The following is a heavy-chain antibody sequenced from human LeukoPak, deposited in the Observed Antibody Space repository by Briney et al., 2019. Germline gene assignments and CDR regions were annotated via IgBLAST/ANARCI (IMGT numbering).Heavy chain of an antibody. CDR2: IKTNADGEPT. D-gene: IGHD1-1*01. V-gene: IGHV3-15*07. CDR3: TTGIDDGGGY. CDR1: GFTFAKVW. Sequence: PGGSLRLSCVSSGFTFAKVWMNWVRQAPGKDLEWVGRIKTNADGEPTDYAAPVEGRFVISRDDSKKTSYLEMNSLRVDDTALYFCTTGIDDGGGYWGQGTMVTVSS. J-gene: IGHJ4*02.